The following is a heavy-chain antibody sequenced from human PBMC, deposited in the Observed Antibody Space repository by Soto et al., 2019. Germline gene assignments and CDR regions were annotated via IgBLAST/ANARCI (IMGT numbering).Heavy chain of an antibody. CDR3: AKSNDHAFWFDP. CDR2: IVSSGTNT. V-gene: IGHV3-23*01. D-gene: IGHD3-16*01. Sequence: GGSLRLSCAASEFTFSNSAMSWVRQAPGQGLEWVSMIVSSGTNTYYADSVRGRFTVSRDNPKNTLFLYMNSLRVEDTAVYYCAKSNDHAFWFDPRGQGTLVTVSS. J-gene: IGHJ5*02. CDR1: EFTFSNSA.